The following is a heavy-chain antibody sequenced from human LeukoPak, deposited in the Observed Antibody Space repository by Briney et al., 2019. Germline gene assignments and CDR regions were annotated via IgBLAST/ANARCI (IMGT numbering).Heavy chain of an antibody. D-gene: IGHD2-2*01. CDR3: ARVREYQLLDWYFDL. CDR1: GGSISSSSYY. Sequence: SETLSLTCTVSGGSISSSSYYWGWIRQPPGKGLEWIGSIYYSGSTNYNPSLKSRVTISVDTSKNQFSLKLSSVTAADTAVYYCARVREYQLLDWYFDLWGRGTLVTVSS. CDR2: IYYSGST. J-gene: IGHJ2*01. V-gene: IGHV4-39*07.